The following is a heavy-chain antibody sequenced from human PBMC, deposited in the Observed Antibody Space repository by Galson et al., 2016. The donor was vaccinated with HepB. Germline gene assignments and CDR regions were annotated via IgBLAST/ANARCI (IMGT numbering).Heavy chain of an antibody. CDR1: GFTFSIYG. D-gene: IGHD1-26*01. CDR3: AKKSPGKELSPPDY. Sequence: SLRLSCAASGFTFSIYGMHWIRQAPGKGLEWVATTSSDESVKHYADPVQGRFTISKDNFKNTLYLQMNSLSAEDTAVYYCAKKSPGKELSPPDYWGQGTLVTVSS. CDR2: TSSDESVK. J-gene: IGHJ4*02. V-gene: IGHV3-30*18.